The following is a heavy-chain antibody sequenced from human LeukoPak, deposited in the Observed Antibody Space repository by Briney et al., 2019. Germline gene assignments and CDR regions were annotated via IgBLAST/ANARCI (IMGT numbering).Heavy chain of an antibody. D-gene: IGHD6-6*01. CDR2: ISSSSSYI. J-gene: IGHJ6*03. V-gene: IGHV3-21*01. CDR1: GFTFSSYA. CDR3: AGSRYSSSSTYYYYYMDV. Sequence: PGGSLRLSCAASGFTFSSYAMSWVRQAPGKGLEWVSSISSSSSYIYYADSVKGRFTISRDNAKNSLYLQMNSLRAEDTAVYYCAGSRYSSSSTYYYYYMDVWGKGTTVTVSS.